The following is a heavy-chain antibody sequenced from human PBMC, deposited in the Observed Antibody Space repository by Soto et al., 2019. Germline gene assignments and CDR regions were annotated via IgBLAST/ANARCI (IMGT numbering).Heavy chain of an antibody. J-gene: IGHJ4*02. CDR2: ITATGDRT. Sequence: GGSLRLSCADSGFRFSSYSMSWVRQTPGKGLEWVAAITATGDRTYYADSVTGRFTISRDNSKKTHYLQMTSLRAEDTAMYYCATMNGYFEYWGQGTPGHRLL. V-gene: IGHV3-23*01. CDR3: ATMNGYFEY. CDR1: GFRFSSYS. D-gene: IGHD3-22*01.